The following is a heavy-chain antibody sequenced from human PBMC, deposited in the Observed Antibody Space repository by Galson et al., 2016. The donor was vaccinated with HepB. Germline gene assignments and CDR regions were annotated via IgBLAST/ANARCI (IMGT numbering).Heavy chain of an antibody. J-gene: IGHJ4*02. CDR2: INWNSGTI. V-gene: IGHV3-9*01. CDR3: AKDSGYKATAEIDY. D-gene: IGHD5-18*01. Sequence: SLRLSCAASGFNFDDYAMHWVRQAPGKGLEWVSGINWNSGTIGYADSVKGRFIISRDNAKSSLFLQMNSLRAEDTALYYCAKDSGYKATAEIDYWGQGTLGTVSS. CDR1: GFNFDDYA.